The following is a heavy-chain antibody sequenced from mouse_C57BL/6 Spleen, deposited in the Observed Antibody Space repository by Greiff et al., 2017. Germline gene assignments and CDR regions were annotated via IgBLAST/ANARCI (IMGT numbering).Heavy chain of an antibody. Sequence: QVQLQQPGAELVKPGASVQMSCKASGYTFTSYWITWVKQRPGQGLEWIGDIYPGSGSTNYNEKFKSKATLSVDTSSSTAYMQLSSLTSEDSAVYYCARIKLGREFAYWGQGTLVTVSA. CDR3: ARIKLGREFAY. CDR1: GYTFTSYW. CDR2: IYPGSGST. V-gene: IGHV1-55*01. D-gene: IGHD4-1*01. J-gene: IGHJ3*01.